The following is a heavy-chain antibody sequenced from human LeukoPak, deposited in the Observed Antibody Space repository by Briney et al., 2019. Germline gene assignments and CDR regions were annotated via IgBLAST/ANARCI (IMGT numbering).Heavy chain of an antibody. CDR1: GYTFTSNY. D-gene: IGHD1-26*01. J-gene: IGHJ4*02. CDR2: ISPSGGST. Sequence: ASVKVSCKAFGYTFTSNYMHWVRQAPGQGPEWMGVISPSGGSTTYAQKFQGRVTLTRDMSTSTDYLELSSLRSEDTAVYYCARDKVVGATGEAAFDYWGQGTLVTVSS. V-gene: IGHV1-46*01. CDR3: ARDKVVGATGEAAFDY.